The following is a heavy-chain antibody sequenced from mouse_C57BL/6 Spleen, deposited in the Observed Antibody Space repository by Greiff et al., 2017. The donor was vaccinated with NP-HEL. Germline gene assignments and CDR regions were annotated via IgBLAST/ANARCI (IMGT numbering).Heavy chain of an antibody. CDR2: IYPGNSDT. V-gene: IGHV1-5*01. J-gene: IGHJ1*03. CDR1: GYTFTSYW. Sequence: EVQLQESGTVLARPGASVKMSCKTSGYTFTSYWMHWVKQRPGQGLEWIGAIYPGNSDTSYNQKFKGKAKLTAVTSASTAYMELSSLTNEDSAVYYRTRQNYYGSSWNWYVDVWGTGTTVTVSS. D-gene: IGHD1-1*01. CDR3: TRQNYYGSSWNWYVDV.